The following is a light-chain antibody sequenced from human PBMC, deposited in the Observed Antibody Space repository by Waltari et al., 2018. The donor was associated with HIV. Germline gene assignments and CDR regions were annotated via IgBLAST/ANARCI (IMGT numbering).Light chain of an antibody. J-gene: IGLJ3*02. CDR2: YNN. CDR1: SSNIGSNT. CDR3: AAWDDSLMGV. Sequence: QSVLTQPPSASGTPGQRVTISCSGSSSNIGSNTVNWYQQLPGTSPKLLIYYNNHRPSGVPDRCSCSKSGPSASLAISGLQSEDEADYYCAAWDDSLMGVFGGGTRLTVL. V-gene: IGLV1-44*01.